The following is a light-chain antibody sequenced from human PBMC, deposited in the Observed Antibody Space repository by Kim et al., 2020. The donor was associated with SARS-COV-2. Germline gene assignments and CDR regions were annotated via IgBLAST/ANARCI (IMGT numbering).Light chain of an antibody. J-gene: IGKJ1*01. CDR2: KAS. CDR3: QQYNSDFWT. CDR1: QSINNR. V-gene: IGKV1-5*03. Sequence: DIQMTQSPSTLSASVGDRVTITCRASQSINNRLAWYQQKPGKAPKPLIFKASSLQSGVPSRFSGSASGTEFTFTISSLQPDDFATYYCQQYNSDFWTFGQGNKVDIK.